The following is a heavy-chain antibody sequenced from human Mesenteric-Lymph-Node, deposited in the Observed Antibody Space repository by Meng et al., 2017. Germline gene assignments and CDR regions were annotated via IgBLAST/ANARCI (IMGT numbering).Heavy chain of an antibody. Sequence: QVQLVQSGAEVKKPGASVKVSCKASGYTFTSYDSNWVRQANGQGREWMGWMNPNSGRTGYAPNFQGRLTMTWSTSMATAYMELSNLRSEDTAVYYCTRTTVTNPYAPSDYWGQGTLVTVSS. CDR3: TRTTVTNPYAPSDY. CDR2: MNPNSGRT. D-gene: IGHD4-17*01. V-gene: IGHV1-8*01. CDR1: GYTFTSYD. J-gene: IGHJ4*02.